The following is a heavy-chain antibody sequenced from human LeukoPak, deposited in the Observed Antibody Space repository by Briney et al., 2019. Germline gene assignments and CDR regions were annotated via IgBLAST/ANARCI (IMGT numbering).Heavy chain of an antibody. CDR1: GGTFTSYA. D-gene: IGHD6-19*01. CDR3: ARYPASGAGTSNWFDP. CDR2: IIPIFGTA. J-gene: IGHJ5*02. V-gene: IGHV1-69*13. Sequence: ASVKVSCKASGGTFTSYAISWVRQAPGEGLEWMGGIIPIFGTANYAQKFQGRVTITADESTSTAYMELSSLRSEDTAVYYCARYPASGAGTSNWFDPWGQGTLVTVSS.